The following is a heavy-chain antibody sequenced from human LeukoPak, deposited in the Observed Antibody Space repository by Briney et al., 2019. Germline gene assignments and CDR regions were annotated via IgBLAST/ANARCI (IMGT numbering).Heavy chain of an antibody. CDR2: ISGSAGST. CDR1: GFTFSSYA. Sequence: GGSLGLSCAASGFTFSSYAMSLVRQAPGKGLEWVSAISGSAGSTYYADSVKGRFTISRDNSKNTLYLQMNSLRVEDTAVYYCLRDHYDILTGYYGLYYFDYWGQGTLVTVSS. CDR3: LRDHYDILTGYYGLYYFDY. J-gene: IGHJ4*02. D-gene: IGHD3-9*01. V-gene: IGHV3-23*01.